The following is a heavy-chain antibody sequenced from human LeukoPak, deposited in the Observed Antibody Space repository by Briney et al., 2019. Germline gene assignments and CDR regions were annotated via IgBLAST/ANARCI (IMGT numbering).Heavy chain of an antibody. D-gene: IGHD3-16*02. J-gene: IGHJ4*02. CDR3: ATAHYVWGSYRYFDY. CDR2: FDPEDGET. CDR1: GYTLTELS. Sequence: ASVKVSCKVSGYTLTELSMHWVRQAPGKGLEWTGGFDPEDGETIYAQKFQGRVTMTEATSTDTAYMELSSLRSEDTAVYYCATAHYVWGSYRYFDYWGQGTLVTVSS. V-gene: IGHV1-24*01.